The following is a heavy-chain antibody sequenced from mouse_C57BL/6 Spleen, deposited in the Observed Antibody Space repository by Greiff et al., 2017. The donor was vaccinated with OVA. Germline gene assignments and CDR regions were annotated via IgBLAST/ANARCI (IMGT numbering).Heavy chain of an antibody. CDR1: GYTFTDYY. Sequence: VQLQQSGPELVKPGASVKISCKASGYTFTDYYMNWVKQSHGKSLEWIGDINPNNGGTSYNQKFKGKATLTVDKSSSTAYMELRSLTSEDSAVYYCVSRAMDYWGQGTSVTVSS. V-gene: IGHV1-26*01. CDR2: INPNNGGT. J-gene: IGHJ4*01. CDR3: VSRAMDY.